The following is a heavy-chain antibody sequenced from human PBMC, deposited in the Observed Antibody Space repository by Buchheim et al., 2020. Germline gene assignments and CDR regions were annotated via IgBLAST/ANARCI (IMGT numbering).Heavy chain of an antibody. CDR3: ARGGVVVVPAATYGMDV. J-gene: IGHJ6*02. Sequence: QVQLVQSGAEVKKPGSSVKVSCKASGGTFSSYAISWVRQAPGQGLEWMGRIIPILGIANYAQKFRGRVTITADKSTSTAYMELSSLRSEDTAVHYCARGGVVVVPAATYGMDVWGQGTT. D-gene: IGHD2-2*01. V-gene: IGHV1-69*04. CDR2: IIPILGIA. CDR1: GGTFSSYA.